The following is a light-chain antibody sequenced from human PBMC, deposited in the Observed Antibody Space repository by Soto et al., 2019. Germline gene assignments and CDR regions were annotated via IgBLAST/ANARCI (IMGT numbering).Light chain of an antibody. CDR1: QGISRY. V-gene: IGKV1-33*01. CDR2: DAS. J-gene: IGKJ5*01. Sequence: DIQMTQSPSSLSASVGDRVTITCRASQGISRYLAWYQQKPGQAPKLLIYDASQLETGVTSRFSGSGSGTDFTFTINSLQPEDIGTYYCQHYNSLPITFGQGTRLEIK. CDR3: QHYNSLPIT.